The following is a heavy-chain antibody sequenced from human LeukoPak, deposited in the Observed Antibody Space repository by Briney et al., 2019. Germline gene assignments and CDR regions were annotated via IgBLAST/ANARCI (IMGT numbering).Heavy chain of an antibody. CDR2: MSVASGLI. D-gene: IGHD1-26*01. CDR3: AREFEGTASGAGY. J-gene: IGHJ4*02. CDR1: GFTFSSYS. V-gene: IGHV3-21*01. Sequence: GGTLRLSCAASGFTFSSYSMNWVRQAPGKGLEWVSSMSVASGLIYYAESVKGRFTVSRDNAKKSLYLQMNSLRAEDTAVYYCAREFEGTASGAGYWGQGTLVTVSS.